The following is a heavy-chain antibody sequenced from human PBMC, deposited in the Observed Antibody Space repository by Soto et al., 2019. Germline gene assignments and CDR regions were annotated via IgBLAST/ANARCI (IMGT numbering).Heavy chain of an antibody. CDR2: IYYSGST. D-gene: IGHD5-18*01. CDR3: ARWGARPYTARVGWQPPYYYYGMDV. CDR1: GGSISSYY. J-gene: IGHJ6*01. V-gene: IGHV4-59*01. Sequence: QVQLQESGPGLVKPSETLSLTCTVSGGSISSYYWSWIRQPPGKGLEWFGHIYYSGSTNYNPSLRSRVTISVDTSKNQFSLKLSSVTAADTAVYYCARWGARPYTARVGWQPPYYYYGMDVW.